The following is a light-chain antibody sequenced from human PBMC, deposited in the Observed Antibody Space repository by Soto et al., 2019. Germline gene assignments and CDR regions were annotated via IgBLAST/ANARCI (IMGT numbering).Light chain of an antibody. V-gene: IGLV2-11*01. Sequence: QSALTQSRSVSGSPGQSVTISCSGSSRDIGIYNYVSWYQHHPGKVPKALIYDVNKRPSGVPDRFSGSKSGNTASLTISGLQADDEADYYCCSYAGRYTMVFGGGTKVTVL. CDR1: SRDIGIYNY. J-gene: IGLJ2*01. CDR2: DVN. CDR3: CSYAGRYTMV.